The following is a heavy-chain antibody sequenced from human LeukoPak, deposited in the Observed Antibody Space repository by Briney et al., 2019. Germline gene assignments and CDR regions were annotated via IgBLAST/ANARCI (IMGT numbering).Heavy chain of an antibody. CDR1: GYTFTGYY. CDR3: ARDIVMVTYWFDP. J-gene: IGHJ5*02. D-gene: IGHD5-18*01. Sequence: ASVKVSFKASGYTFTGYYMHWVRQAPGQGLEWMGWINPNSGGTNYAQKFQGRVTMTRDTSISTAYMELSRLRSDDTAVYYCARDIVMVTYWFDPWGQGTLVAVSS. V-gene: IGHV1-2*02. CDR2: INPNSGGT.